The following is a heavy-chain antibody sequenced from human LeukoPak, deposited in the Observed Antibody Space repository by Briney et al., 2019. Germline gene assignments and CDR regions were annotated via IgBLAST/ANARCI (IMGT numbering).Heavy chain of an antibody. CDR1: GGSFSGYY. CDR2: INHSGST. D-gene: IGHD3-16*01. J-gene: IGHJ6*02. V-gene: IGHV4-34*01. CDR3: ALRNYYYYYGMDV. Sequence: SETLSLTCAVYGGSFSGYYWSWIRQPPGKGLEWIGEINHSGSTNYNPSLKSRVTISVDTSKNQFSLKLSSVTAADTAVYYCALRNYYYYYGMDVWGQGTTVIVSS.